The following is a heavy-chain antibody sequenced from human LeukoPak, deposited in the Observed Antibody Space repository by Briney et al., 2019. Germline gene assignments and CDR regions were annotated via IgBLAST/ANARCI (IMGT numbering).Heavy chain of an antibody. Sequence: SETLSLTCTVSGDSINNFYWSWIRQPPAPGLDYIGYIHYSGSTNYNPSLKSRLTISIDTSKGQFTMKLSSVTAADTAVYYCARLARLTLIRGVTGYHSLDVWGKGTKVTVS. CDR1: GDSINNFY. J-gene: IGHJ6*03. V-gene: IGHV4-59*01. CDR3: ARLARLTLIRGVTGYHSLDV. D-gene: IGHD3-10*01. CDR2: IHYSGST.